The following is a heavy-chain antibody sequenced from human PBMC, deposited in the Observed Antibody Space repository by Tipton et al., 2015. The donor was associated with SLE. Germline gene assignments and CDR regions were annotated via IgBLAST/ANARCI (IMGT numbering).Heavy chain of an antibody. J-gene: IGHJ4*02. CDR2: INYSGNT. Sequence: TLSLTCTVSGGSISGYYWNWIRQPPGKGLEWVGYINYSGNTNYNPSLKGRVTISVDTSKTHFSLRLNSVTAADTAVYFCARGGLGSDLRGSIYLGSWGQGTLVTVSS. D-gene: IGHD7-27*01. CDR1: GGSISGYY. CDR3: ARGGLGSDLRGSIYLGS. V-gene: IGHV4-59*01.